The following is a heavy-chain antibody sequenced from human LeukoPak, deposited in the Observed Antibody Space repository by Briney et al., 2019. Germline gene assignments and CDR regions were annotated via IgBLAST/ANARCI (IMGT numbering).Heavy chain of an antibody. D-gene: IGHD4-17*01. CDR3: ARLRHESYFDY. V-gene: IGHV4-31*03. CDR2: IYYSGST. J-gene: IGHJ4*02. CDR1: GGSISSGGYY. Sequence: SETLSLTCTVSGGSISSGGYYWSWIRQHPGKGLEWIGYIYYSGSTYYNPSLKSRVTISVDTSKNQFSLKLSSVTAADTAVYYCARLRHESYFDYWGQGTLVTVSS.